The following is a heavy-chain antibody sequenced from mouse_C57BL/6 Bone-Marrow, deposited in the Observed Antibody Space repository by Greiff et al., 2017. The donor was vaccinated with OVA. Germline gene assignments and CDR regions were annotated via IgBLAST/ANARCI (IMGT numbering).Heavy chain of an antibody. D-gene: IGHD4-1*01. J-gene: IGHJ2*01. Sequence: QVQLQQPGAELVRPGSSVKLSCKASGYTFTSYWMDWVKQRPGQGLEWIGNIYPSDSETHYNQKFKDKATLTVDKSSSTAYMQLSSLTSEDSAVYYCARSTGEYFDYWGQGTTLTVSS. CDR3: ARSTGEYFDY. CDR1: GYTFTSYW. V-gene: IGHV1-61*01. CDR2: IYPSDSET.